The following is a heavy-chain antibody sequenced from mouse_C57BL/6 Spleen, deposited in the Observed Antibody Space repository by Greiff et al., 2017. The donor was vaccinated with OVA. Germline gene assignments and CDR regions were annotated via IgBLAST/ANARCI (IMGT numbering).Heavy chain of an antibody. CDR1: GFNIKDDY. Sequence: EVKLQESGAELVRPGASVKLSCTASGFNIKDDYMHWVKQRPEQGLEWIGWIDTENGDTEYASKFQGKATITADTSSNTANLQLSSLTSEDTAVYYCTRSELRGYYDYWGQGTTLTVSS. CDR3: TRSELRGYYDY. CDR2: IDTENGDT. J-gene: IGHJ2*01. V-gene: IGHV14-4*01. D-gene: IGHD1-1*01.